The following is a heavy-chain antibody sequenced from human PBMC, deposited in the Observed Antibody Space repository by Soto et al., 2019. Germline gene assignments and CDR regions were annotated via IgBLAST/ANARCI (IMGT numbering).Heavy chain of an antibody. CDR1: GYTFTRSG. CDR2: ISTYNGDT. CDR3: AREGVAPYYYYGMDV. V-gene: IGHV1-18*01. D-gene: IGHD5-12*01. J-gene: IGHJ6*02. Sequence: QVQLVQSGAEVKKPGASVKVSCKASGYTFTRSGISWVRQAPGQGLEWMGWISTYNGDTNYAQTFQGRVTMTTDRATGTVYVELRSLRSDDTAVYYCAREGVAPYYYYGMDVWGQGTPVTVSS.